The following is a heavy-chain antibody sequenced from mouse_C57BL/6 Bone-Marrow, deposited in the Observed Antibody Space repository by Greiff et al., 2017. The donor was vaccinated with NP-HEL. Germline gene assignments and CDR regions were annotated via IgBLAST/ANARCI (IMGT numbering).Heavy chain of an antibody. Sequence: VQLQQSGAELVKPGASVKMSCKASGYTFTSYWITWVKQRPGQGLEWIGDIYPGSGSTNYNEKFKSKATLTVDTSSSTAYMQLSSLTSEDSAVYYCAGGDYYGNAMDYWGQGTSVTVSS. CDR2: IYPGSGST. J-gene: IGHJ4*01. D-gene: IGHD1-1*01. V-gene: IGHV1-55*01. CDR3: AGGDYYGNAMDY. CDR1: GYTFTSYW.